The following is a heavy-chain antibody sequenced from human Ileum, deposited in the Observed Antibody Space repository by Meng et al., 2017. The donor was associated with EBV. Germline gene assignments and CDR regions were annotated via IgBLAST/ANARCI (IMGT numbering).Heavy chain of an antibody. CDR1: GGSLSGYY. V-gene: IGHV4-59*01. D-gene: IGHD6-19*01. CDR3: ARTRGSAGAGADP. Sequence: QVQLEESVPGLVKPSETLSLTCTVSGGSLSGYYWSWIRQPPGKGLEWIGYIYYSGNANYNPSLKSRLRLSVDTSKNQFSLNLDSVTAADTAVYYCARTRGSAGAGADPWGQGTLVTVSS. CDR2: IYYSGNA. J-gene: IGHJ5*02.